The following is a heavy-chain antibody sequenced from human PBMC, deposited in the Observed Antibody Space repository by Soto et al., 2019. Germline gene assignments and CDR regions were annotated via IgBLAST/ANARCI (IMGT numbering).Heavy chain of an antibody. D-gene: IGHD3-22*01. CDR1: GGSISSYY. J-gene: IGHJ3*02. Sequence: SETLSLTCTVSGGSISSYYWSWIRHPAGKGLEWIGRIYTSGSTNYNPSLKSRVTMSVDTSKNQFSLKLSSVTAADTAVYYCARDPYYYDSGGYYYGSAFDIWGQGTMVTVSS. V-gene: IGHV4-4*07. CDR3: ARDPYYYDSGGYYYGSAFDI. CDR2: IYTSGST.